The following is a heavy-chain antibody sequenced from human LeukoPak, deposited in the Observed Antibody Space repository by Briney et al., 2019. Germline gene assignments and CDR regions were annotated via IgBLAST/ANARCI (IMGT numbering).Heavy chain of an antibody. CDR2: ISSNGSTI. V-gene: IGHV3-11*01. J-gene: IGHJ4*02. Sequence: PGGSLRLSCAASGFTFSDYYMSWIRQAPGKGLEWVSYISSNGSTIYYADSVKGRFTISRDNAKNSLYLQMNSLRAEDTAVYYCARDMVPGRGYSYGYPLDYWGQGTLVTVSS. CDR1: GFTFSDYY. CDR3: ARDMVPGRGYSYGYPLDY. D-gene: IGHD5-18*01.